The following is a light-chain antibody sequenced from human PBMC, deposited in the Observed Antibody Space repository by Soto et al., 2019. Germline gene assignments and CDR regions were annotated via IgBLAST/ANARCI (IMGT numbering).Light chain of an antibody. Sequence: DIQLTQSPSFLSASVGDRITITCRANQGISNYLALYQQKPGKSPTPLIYAASTLQSGVPSTSSGSGSGTEFTLIISSLQPEDFANYYCQQLNSYPRTFGQGTKVDIK. V-gene: IGKV1-9*01. J-gene: IGKJ1*01. CDR3: QQLNSYPRT. CDR2: AAS. CDR1: QGISNY.